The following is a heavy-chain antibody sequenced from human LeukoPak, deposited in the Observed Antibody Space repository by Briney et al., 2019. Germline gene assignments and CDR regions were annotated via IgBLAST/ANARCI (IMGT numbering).Heavy chain of an antibody. Sequence: SVTVSCTASGGTFSSYAISWVRQAPGQGLEWMGGIIPIFGTANYAQKFQGRVTITTDESTSTACMELSSLRSEDTAVYYGASFRLAAAGTTSFDYWGQGTLVTGSS. CDR2: IIPIFGTA. D-gene: IGHD6-13*01. J-gene: IGHJ4*02. CDR3: ASFRLAAAGTTSFDY. V-gene: IGHV1-69*05. CDR1: GGTFSSYA.